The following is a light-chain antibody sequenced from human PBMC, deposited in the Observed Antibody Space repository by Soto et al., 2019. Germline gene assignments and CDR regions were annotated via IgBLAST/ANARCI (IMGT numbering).Light chain of an antibody. J-gene: IGKJ3*01. CDR2: GAS. V-gene: IGKV3-20*01. CDR1: QSVSNSY. Sequence: EIVLTQSPGTLSLSPGERATLSCRASQSVSNSYLAWYQQKPGQAPRLLIYGASSRDTGIPDRFSGSGSGIDFTLIISRLEPEDFAVYYCQQYGSSFTVGPWTTVNIK. CDR3: QQYGSSFT.